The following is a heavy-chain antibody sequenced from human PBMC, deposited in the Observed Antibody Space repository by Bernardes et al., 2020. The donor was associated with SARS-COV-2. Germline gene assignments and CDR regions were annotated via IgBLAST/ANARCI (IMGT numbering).Heavy chain of an antibody. CDR3: VLGYGAY. J-gene: IGHJ4*02. CDR1: GFTFSSYG. V-gene: IGHV3-23*01. Sequence: GGSLRLSCAASGFTFSSYGMSWVRQAPGKGLEWVSLISDSGGTTYYADSVKGRFTISRDNSKNTVYLQMNSLRVEDTALYYCVLGYGAYWGQGTLVTVPS. D-gene: IGHD3-22*01. CDR2: ISDSGGTT.